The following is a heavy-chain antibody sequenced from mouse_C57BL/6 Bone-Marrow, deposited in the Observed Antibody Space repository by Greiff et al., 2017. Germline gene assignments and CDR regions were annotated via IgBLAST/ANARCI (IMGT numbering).Heavy chain of an antibody. CDR2: IYPRDGST. CDR1: GYTFTSYD. CDR3: ARGRGGSSLYAMDY. V-gene: IGHV1-85*01. J-gene: IGHJ4*01. D-gene: IGHD1-1*01. Sequence: VQLQESGPELVKPGASVKLSCKASGYTFTSYDINWVKQRPGQGLEWIGWIYPRDGSTKYNEKFKGKVTLTVDTSSSTAYMELHSLTSEDSAVYFCARGRGGSSLYAMDYWGQGTSVTVSS.